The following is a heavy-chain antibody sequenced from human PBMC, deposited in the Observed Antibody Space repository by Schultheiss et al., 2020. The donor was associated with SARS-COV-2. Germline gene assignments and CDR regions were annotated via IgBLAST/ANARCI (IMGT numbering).Heavy chain of an antibody. J-gene: IGHJ6*02. V-gene: IGHV3-33*01. CDR3: ARDLVVVVAATLHYYYGMDV. CDR2: IWYDGSNK. Sequence: GGSLRLSCAASGFTFSSYGMHWVRQAPGKGLEWVAVIWYDGSNKYYADSVKGRFTISRDNSKNTLYLQMNSLRAEDTAVYYCARDLVVVVAATLHYYYGMDVWGQGTTVTVSS. CDR1: GFTFSSYG. D-gene: IGHD2-15*01.